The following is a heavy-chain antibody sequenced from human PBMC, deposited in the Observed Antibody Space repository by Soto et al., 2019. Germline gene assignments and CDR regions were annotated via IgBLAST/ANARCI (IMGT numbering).Heavy chain of an antibody. CDR3: AKEGWYYYDSRGYYDY. CDR2: VSGRGGST. D-gene: IGHD3-22*01. Sequence: EVQLLESGGGLVQPGGSLRLSCAASGFTFSSYTMTWVRQAPGKGLEWVSVVSGRGGSTYYADSVKGRFTISRDSYKNTLYLQMNSLRAEDTAVYDCAKEGWYYYDSRGYYDYWGQGTLVTVSS. V-gene: IGHV3-23*01. CDR1: GFTFSSYT. J-gene: IGHJ4*02.